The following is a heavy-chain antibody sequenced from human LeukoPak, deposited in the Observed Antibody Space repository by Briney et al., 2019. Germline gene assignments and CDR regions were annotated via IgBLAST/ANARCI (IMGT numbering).Heavy chain of an antibody. V-gene: IGHV3-21*01. J-gene: IGHJ3*01. CDR3: ARGLGRSFDV. CDR2: ITSSSSHI. CDR1: GFTFSQFN. Sequence: GGSLRLSCEVSGFTFSQFNMNWVRRAPGRGLEWVSSITSSSSHINNANSVQGRFTISRDNAKNSLSLQMDSLRAEDTAVYYCARGLGRSFDVWGQGTVVTVSS. D-gene: IGHD1-26*01.